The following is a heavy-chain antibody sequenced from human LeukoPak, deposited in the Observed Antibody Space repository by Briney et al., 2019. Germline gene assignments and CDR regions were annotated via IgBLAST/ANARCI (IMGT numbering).Heavy chain of an antibody. Sequence: PSETLSLTCAVYGGSFSGYYWSWIRQPPGKGLEWIGEINHSGSTNYNPSLKSRVTISVDMSKNQFSLKLSSVTAADTAVYYCARRHYYGSGSYPNWFDPWGQGTLVTVSS. V-gene: IGHV4-34*01. D-gene: IGHD3-10*01. CDR2: INHSGST. CDR1: GGSFSGYY. CDR3: ARRHYYGSGSYPNWFDP. J-gene: IGHJ5*02.